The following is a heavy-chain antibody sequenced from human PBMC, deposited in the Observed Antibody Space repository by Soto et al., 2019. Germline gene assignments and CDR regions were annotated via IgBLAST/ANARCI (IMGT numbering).Heavy chain of an antibody. Sequence: QVQLQESGPGLVKPSETLSLTCTVSGGSISTNYWSWIRQPPGKGLQWIGYISSSGYTNYNASFKSRITISIDTSKNPFSLKLTSVTAADTAVYYCASLHGARFDPWGQGTLVTVSS. CDR1: GGSISTNY. CDR3: ASLHGARFDP. V-gene: IGHV4-4*08. CDR2: ISSSGYT. J-gene: IGHJ5*02. D-gene: IGHD4-17*01.